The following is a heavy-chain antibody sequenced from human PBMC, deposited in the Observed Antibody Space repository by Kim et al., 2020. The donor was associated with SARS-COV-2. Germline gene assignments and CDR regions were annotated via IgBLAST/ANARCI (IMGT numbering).Heavy chain of an antibody. CDR1: GYSFSSYW. J-gene: IGHJ6*02. CDR3: ARPFVRALYDTSDFYGMDV. D-gene: IGHD3-9*01. Sequence: GESLKISCKGSGYSFSSYWIGWVRQMPGKGLEWMGIIYPGDSDTRYSPSFQGQVTISADKSISTAYLQWSSLKASDTAIYYCARPFVRALYDTSDFYGMDVWGQGTTVTVS. V-gene: IGHV5-51*01. CDR2: IYPGDSDT.